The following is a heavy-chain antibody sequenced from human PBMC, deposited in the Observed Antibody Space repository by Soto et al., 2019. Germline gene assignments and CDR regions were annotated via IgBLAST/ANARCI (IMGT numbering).Heavy chain of an antibody. D-gene: IGHD1-1*01. CDR1: GFSISSGGFY. Sequence: SETLSLTCIVSGFSISSGGFYWSWVGQHPGKGLEWIGFFYDSGNTYYDASLKSRLTISVDRSNNQFSLKLASVTAADTAVYYCARGPRQLRESFYYGMDVWGQGTTVTVSS. CDR3: ARGPRQLRESFYYGMDV. CDR2: FYDSGNT. J-gene: IGHJ6*02. V-gene: IGHV4-31*03.